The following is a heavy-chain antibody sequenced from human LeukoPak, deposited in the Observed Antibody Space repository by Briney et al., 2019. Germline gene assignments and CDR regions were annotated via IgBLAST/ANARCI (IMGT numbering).Heavy chain of an antibody. J-gene: IGHJ4*02. CDR3: ATTPLWFGELPDDY. CDR1: GSTFSTYA. Sequence: PGGSLRPSCAASGSTFSTYAMSWVRQAPGKGLEWVSAISGSGGSTYYADSVKGRFTISRDNSMHTLYLQMNSLRAEDTAVYYCATTPLWFGELPDDYWGQGTLVTVSS. V-gene: IGHV3-23*01. CDR2: ISGSGGST. D-gene: IGHD3-10*01.